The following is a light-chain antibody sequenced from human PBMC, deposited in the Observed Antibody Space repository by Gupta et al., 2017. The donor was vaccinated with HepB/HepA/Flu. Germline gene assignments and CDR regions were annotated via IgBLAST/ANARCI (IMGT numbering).Light chain of an antibody. CDR1: QSISSY. V-gene: IGKV1-39*01. J-gene: IGKJ4*01. Sequence: IQITESTSSLSASVGDRVTITCRASQSISSYLNWYQQKPGKAPKLLIYAASSLQTVVKTRFSGRGDATDFTLTISSRHPEDFATYYCQQMYSNHQRITFGGGTKVEIK. CDR2: AAS. CDR3: QQMYSNHQRIT.